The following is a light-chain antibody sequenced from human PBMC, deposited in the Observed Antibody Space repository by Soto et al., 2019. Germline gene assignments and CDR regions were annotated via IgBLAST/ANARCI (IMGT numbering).Light chain of an antibody. CDR3: QQYGSSPWT. J-gene: IGKJ1*01. CDR2: GAS. CDR1: YSVSSNY. V-gene: IGKV3-20*01. Sequence: EIVLTQSPGTLSLSPGERDTISCRANYSVSSNYLAWYQQKPGQAPRPLIYGASSRATGIPDRFSGSGAGTDFTLTISRLEPEDFAVYYCQQYGSSPWTFGQGTKVDIK.